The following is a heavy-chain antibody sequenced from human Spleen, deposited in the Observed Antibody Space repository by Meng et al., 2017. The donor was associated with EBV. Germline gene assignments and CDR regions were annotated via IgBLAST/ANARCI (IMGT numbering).Heavy chain of an antibody. V-gene: IGHV4-59*02. CDR3: ARDTDYGDTYFDS. CDR2: VSYNGVT. Sequence: QVQPQEPGPGLGEPSDTLSLNCRVSDGAVSRSYWSWIRQPPGKGLEWLGYVSYNGVTKYNSSLKSRVTIALDRAKNHFSLKLTSVTAADTAVYYCARDTDYGDTYFDSWGRGILVTVSS. D-gene: IGHD4-17*01. CDR1: DGAVSRSY. J-gene: IGHJ4*02.